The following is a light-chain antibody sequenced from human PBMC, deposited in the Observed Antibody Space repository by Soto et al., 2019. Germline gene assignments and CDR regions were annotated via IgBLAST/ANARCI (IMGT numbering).Light chain of an antibody. CDR2: AAS. CDR1: QGISSY. Sequence: IQLTQSPSSLSASVGDRVTITCRASQGISSYFAWYQQKPGKAPKVLIYAASTLQSGDPPRFSGSGSGTVFTLTMSSLQPEDFATYYCQQLNAYPYTFGQGTQLEIK. J-gene: IGKJ2*01. V-gene: IGKV1-9*01. CDR3: QQLNAYPYT.